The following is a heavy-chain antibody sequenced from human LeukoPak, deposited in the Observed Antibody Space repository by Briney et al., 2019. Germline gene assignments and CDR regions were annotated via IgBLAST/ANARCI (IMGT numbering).Heavy chain of an antibody. Sequence: GESLKISCKGSGYSFTSYWIGWVRQMPGKGLEWMGIIYPGDSDTRYNPSFQGQVTISADKSINTAYLQWSSLKASDTAVYFCAKSGAMAGTGYYWGQGTLVTVSS. V-gene: IGHV5-51*01. CDR3: AKSGAMAGTGYY. CDR1: GYSFTSYW. J-gene: IGHJ4*02. CDR2: IYPGDSDT. D-gene: IGHD6-19*01.